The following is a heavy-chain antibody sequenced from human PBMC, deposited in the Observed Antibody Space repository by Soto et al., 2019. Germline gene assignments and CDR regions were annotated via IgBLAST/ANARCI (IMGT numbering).Heavy chain of an antibody. J-gene: IGHJ6*02. D-gene: IGHD2-2*01. CDR2: ISSYGSDT. V-gene: IGHV3-74*01. CDR1: GFTFSRYW. CDR3: ASNYAYAEGYYLYGIDV. Sequence: EVQLVESGGGLVLPGGSLRLSCAASGFTFSRYWIHWVRQAPGKGLVWVSRISSYGSDTHYADSVKGRFTISRDNAKNKLYLQMNSLRDDDTAVYYCASNYAYAEGYYLYGIDVWGQGNTVTVS.